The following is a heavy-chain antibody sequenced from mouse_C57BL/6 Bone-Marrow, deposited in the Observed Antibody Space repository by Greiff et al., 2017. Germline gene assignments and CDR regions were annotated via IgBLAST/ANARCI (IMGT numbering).Heavy chain of an antibody. J-gene: IGHJ2*01. CDR1: GYTFTSYW. CDR2: IDPSDSYT. Sequence: VQLQQPGAELVRPGPSVKLSCKASGYTFTSYWMHWVKQRPGQGLEWIGVIDPSDSYTNYNQKFKGKATLTVDTSSSTAYMQLSSLTSEDSAVYYCALLLLDYWGQGTTLTVSS. V-gene: IGHV1-59*01. CDR3: ALLLLDY. D-gene: IGHD1-1*01.